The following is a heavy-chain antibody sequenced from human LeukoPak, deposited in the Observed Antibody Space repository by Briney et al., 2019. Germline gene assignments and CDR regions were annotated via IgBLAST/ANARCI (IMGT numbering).Heavy chain of an antibody. CDR2: INDSGGT. CDR3: ARQSYDSSGYSDY. Sequence: SETLSLTCAVYGGSFSGYYWSWIRQPPGKGLEWIGEINDSGGTDYTPSLKSRLTISVDTSKNQFSLKLNSVTAADTAVYYCARQSYDSSGYSDYWGQGTLVTVSS. J-gene: IGHJ4*02. D-gene: IGHD3-22*01. V-gene: IGHV4-34*01. CDR1: GGSFSGYY.